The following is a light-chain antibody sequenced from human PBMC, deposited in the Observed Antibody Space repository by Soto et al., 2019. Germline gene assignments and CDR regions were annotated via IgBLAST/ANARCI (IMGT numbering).Light chain of an antibody. V-gene: IGKV1-39*01. Sequence: DIRVTQSPSSLSVSVGDRVTITCRASQSISNYLNWYQQRPGKAPKLLIYAASSLQSGVPLRFSGSGSGTDFILTISSLQPDDFATYYCQQSYNTPRTFGQGTKV. CDR3: QQSYNTPRT. CDR1: QSISNY. CDR2: AAS. J-gene: IGKJ1*01.